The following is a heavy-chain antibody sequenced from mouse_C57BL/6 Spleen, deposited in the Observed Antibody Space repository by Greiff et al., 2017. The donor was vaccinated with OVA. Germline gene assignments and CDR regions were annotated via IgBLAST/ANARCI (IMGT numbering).Heavy chain of an antibody. CDR3: AREEAIVTTGYFDV. J-gene: IGHJ1*03. CDR1: GYTFTSYW. D-gene: IGHD2-5*01. CDR2: IYPGSGST. Sequence: QVQLQQPGAELVKPGASVKMSCKASGYTFTSYWITWVKQRPGQGLEWIGDIYPGSGSTNYNEKFKSKATLTVDTSSSTAYMQLSSLTSGDSAVYYCAREEAIVTTGYFDVWGTGTTVTVSS. V-gene: IGHV1-55*01.